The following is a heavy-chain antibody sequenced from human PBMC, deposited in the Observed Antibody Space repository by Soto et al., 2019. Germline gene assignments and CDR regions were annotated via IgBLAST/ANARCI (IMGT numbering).Heavy chain of an antibody. D-gene: IGHD6-13*01. V-gene: IGHV4-30-2*01. CDR3: ARAGIAAADPFDY. CDR1: GGSISSGGYS. CDR2: IYHSGST. J-gene: IGHJ4*02. Sequence: SETLSLTCAVSGGSISSGGYSWSWIRQPPGKGLEWIGYIYHSGSTYYNPSLKSRVTISVDRSKNQFSLKLSSVTAADTAVYYCARAGIAAADPFDYWGQGTLVTVSS.